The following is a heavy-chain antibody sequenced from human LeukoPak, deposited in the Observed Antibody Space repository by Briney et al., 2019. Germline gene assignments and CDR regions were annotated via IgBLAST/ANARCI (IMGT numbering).Heavy chain of an antibody. CDR3: ARGRSYGFDFDS. CDR1: GVSINTCCYY. V-gene: IGHV4-61*01. CDR2: KYYSGST. Sequence: PSETLSLTCDVSGVSINTCCYYWTWIRQPPGKGLEWIGYKYYSGSTRYNSSLGSRLTISLDSSKNQFSLRLTSVTAADTAVYYCARGRSYGFDFDSWGPGTLVIVSS. J-gene: IGHJ4*02. D-gene: IGHD5-18*01.